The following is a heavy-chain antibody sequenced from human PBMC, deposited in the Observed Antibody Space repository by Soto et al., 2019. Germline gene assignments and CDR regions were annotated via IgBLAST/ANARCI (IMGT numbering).Heavy chain of an antibody. D-gene: IGHD3-16*02. J-gene: IGHJ4*02. CDR3: AHTSLAVGYLDY. CDR1: GFSLITSGVG. V-gene: IGHV2-5*02. Sequence: QITLKESGPTLLKPTQTLTLTCTFSGFSLITSGVGVGWIRQPPGKALEWLALIYWDDDKRYSTSLKSRLTITKDTSKNQVVLKMTIMDPEDTATYYCAHTSLAVGYLDYWVQGTLVTVSS. CDR2: IYWDDDK.